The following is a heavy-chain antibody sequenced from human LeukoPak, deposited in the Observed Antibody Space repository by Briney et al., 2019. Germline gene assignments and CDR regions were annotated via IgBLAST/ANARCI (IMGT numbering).Heavy chain of an antibody. CDR1: EYTFSGYN. J-gene: IGHJ2*01. D-gene: IGHD6-6*01. CDR3: ARDLGAYSSSGWYFDL. CDR2: INPNSGGT. Sequence: ASVKVSCKASEYTFSGYNMHWVRQAPGQGLEWVGWINPNSGGTHYAQKFQGRVTMTRDTSISTAYMELSRLRSDDLGAYYCARDLGAYSSSGWYFDLWGRGTLVTVSS. V-gene: IGHV1-2*02.